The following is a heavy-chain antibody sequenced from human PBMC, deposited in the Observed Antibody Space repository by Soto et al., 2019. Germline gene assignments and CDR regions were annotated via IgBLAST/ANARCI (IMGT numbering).Heavy chain of an antibody. J-gene: IGHJ4*02. V-gene: IGHV4-30-2*01. D-gene: IGHD2-8*01. Sequence: SETLSLTCAVSGGSISSGGYSWSWIRQPPGKCLEWIGYIYHSGSTYYNPSLKSRVTISVDRSKNQFSLKLSSVTAADTAVYYCARSYGSRGYFDYWGQGTLVTVYS. CDR2: IYHSGST. CDR1: GGSISSGGYS. CDR3: ARSYGSRGYFDY.